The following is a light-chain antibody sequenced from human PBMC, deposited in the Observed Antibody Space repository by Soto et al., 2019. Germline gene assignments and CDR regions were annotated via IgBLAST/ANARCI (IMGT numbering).Light chain of an antibody. CDR3: CSYVGNPRVL. Sequence: QSVLTQPPSVSGSPGQSVTISCTGTSSDVGSYNYVSWYQQYPDKAPKLLIYNVSQRPSGVPDRFSGSKSGNTASLTISGLQAEDEADYYCCSYVGNPRVLFGGGTKLTVL. CDR2: NVS. J-gene: IGLJ2*01. CDR1: SSDVGSYNY. V-gene: IGLV2-11*01.